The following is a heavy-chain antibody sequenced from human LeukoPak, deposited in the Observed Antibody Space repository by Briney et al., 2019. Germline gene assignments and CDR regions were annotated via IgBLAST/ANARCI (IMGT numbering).Heavy chain of an antibody. J-gene: IGHJ4*02. CDR1: GGSFSGYY. V-gene: IGHV4-34*01. CDR2: INHSGST. CDR3: ASLSIFDYGDHVTQRGYFDY. D-gene: IGHD4-17*01. Sequence: SETLSLTCAVYGGSFSGYYWSWIRQPPGKGLEWIGEINHSGSTNYNPSLKSRVTISVDTSKNQFSLKLSSVTAADTAVYYCASLSIFDYGDHVTQRGYFDYWGQGTLVTVSS.